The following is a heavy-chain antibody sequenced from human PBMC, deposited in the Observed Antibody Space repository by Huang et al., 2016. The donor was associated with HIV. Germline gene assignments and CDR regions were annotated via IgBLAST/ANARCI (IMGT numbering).Heavy chain of an antibody. V-gene: IGHV1-18*01. CDR2: ISGYNGNT. CDR1: GYTFGSFG. D-gene: IGHD5-18*01. Sequence: QVQLVQSGAEVKKPGASVKVSCKASGYTFGSFGISWVRQAPGQGLEWVGWISGYNGNTKFAQKFQGRLTMTTDPSTSTAYMELRSLRSDDTAVYYCARGGGIQLWLLGYYYMDVWGNGTTVTVSS. CDR3: ARGGGIQLWLLGYYYMDV. J-gene: IGHJ6*03.